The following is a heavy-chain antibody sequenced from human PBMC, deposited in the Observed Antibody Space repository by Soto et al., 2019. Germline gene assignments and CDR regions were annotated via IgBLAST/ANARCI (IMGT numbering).Heavy chain of an antibody. Sequence: PGGSLRLSCAASGFTFSSYWMHWVRQAPGKGLVWVSRINSDGSSTSYADSVKGRFTISRDNAKNTLYLQMNSLRAEDTAVYYCARDGYDILTGYPGDYWGQGTLVTVSS. J-gene: IGHJ4*02. CDR2: INSDGSST. CDR3: ARDGYDILTGYPGDY. D-gene: IGHD3-9*01. CDR1: GFTFSSYW. V-gene: IGHV3-74*01.